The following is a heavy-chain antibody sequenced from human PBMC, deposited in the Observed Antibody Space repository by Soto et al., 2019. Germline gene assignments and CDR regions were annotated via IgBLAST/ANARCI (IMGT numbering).Heavy chain of an antibody. Sequence: ASVKVSCKASGYTFTGYYMHWVRQAPGQGLEWMGWINPNSGGTNYAQKFKGRVTMTRDTSISTAYMELSRLRSDDTAVYYCARLVVVAATPNYFDYWGQGTLVTVSS. CDR1: GYTFTGYY. D-gene: IGHD2-15*01. CDR3: ARLVVVAATPNYFDY. V-gene: IGHV1-2*02. CDR2: INPNSGGT. J-gene: IGHJ4*02.